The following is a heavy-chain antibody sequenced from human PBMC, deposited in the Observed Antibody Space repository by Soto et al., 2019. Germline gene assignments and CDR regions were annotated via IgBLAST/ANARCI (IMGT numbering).Heavy chain of an antibody. CDR1: GGSISSYY. Sequence: SETLSLTCTVSGGSISSYYRSWIRQPPGKGLEWIGYIYYSGSTTYNPSLKSAVTISVDTSKNQFSLKLSSVTAADIAVYYCARVGIAARHNDAFDIWGQGKMVTVSS. CDR3: ARVGIAARHNDAFDI. J-gene: IGHJ3*02. CDR2: IYYSGST. V-gene: IGHV4-59*01. D-gene: IGHD6-6*01.